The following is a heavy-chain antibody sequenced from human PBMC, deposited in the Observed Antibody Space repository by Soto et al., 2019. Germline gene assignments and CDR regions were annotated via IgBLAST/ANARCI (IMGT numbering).Heavy chain of an antibody. V-gene: IGHV3-23*01. CDR2: ISNIGGQT. CDR3: AKEMWGWGYDIFGVDISFDH. J-gene: IGHJ4*02. CDR1: GFTFENYA. Sequence: EVHLLQSGGGLVQPGGSLRLSCEVSGFTFENYAMNWVRRAPGKGLEWVSSISNIGGQTYYADSVKGRFTNSRDMSKKTVHLRMNNLRADDTGVYFCAKEMWGWGYDIFGVDISFDHWGQGTPVTVSS. D-gene: IGHD3-9*01.